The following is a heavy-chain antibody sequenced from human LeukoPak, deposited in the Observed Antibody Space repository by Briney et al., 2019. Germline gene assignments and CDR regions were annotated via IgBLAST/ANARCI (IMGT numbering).Heavy chain of an antibody. CDR3: AKHVLVGATGLSDAFDI. D-gene: IGHD1-26*01. CDR1: GGSISSGGYS. V-gene: IGHV3-23*01. CDR2: ISGSGGST. Sequence: PSETLSLTCAVSGGSISSGGYSWSWIRQPPGKGLEWVSAISGSGGSTYYADSVKGRFTISRDNSKNTLYLQMNSLRAEDTAVYYCAKHVLVGATGLSDAFDIWGQGTMVTVSS. J-gene: IGHJ3*02.